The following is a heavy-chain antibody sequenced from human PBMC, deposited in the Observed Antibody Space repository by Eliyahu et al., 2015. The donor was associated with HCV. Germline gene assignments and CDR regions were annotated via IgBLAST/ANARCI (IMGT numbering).Heavy chain of an antibody. D-gene: IGHD3-10*01. CDR2: VFSTGGT. Sequence: QVQLQESGPGLVKPSQTLSLTCTVSGVSINNANYYWSWIRQPAGKGLEGVGGVFSTGGTHYNPSLTSRVTISLDTSKNQLSLNLSSVTAADTAVYYCARETTSAMFRGIIVGPFDSWGQGTLVTVSS. CDR1: GVSINNANYY. J-gene: IGHJ4*02. V-gene: IGHV4-61*02. CDR3: ARETTSAMFRGIIVGPFDS.